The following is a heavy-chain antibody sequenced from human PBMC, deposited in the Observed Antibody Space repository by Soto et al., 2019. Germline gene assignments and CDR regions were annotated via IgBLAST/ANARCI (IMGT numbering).Heavy chain of an antibody. CDR2: MNPNNGNT. V-gene: IGHV1-8*01. Sequence: ASVKVSCKASGYTFTNYDINWVRQAPGQGLEWMGWMNPNNGNTGYAQKFQGRITMTRNTSISTAYMELRSLRSEDTAIYYCARGARITISGVVTWYYFDYSGQAALVTVSS. J-gene: IGHJ4*02. CDR1: GYTFTNYD. CDR3: ARGARITISGVVTWYYFDY. D-gene: IGHD3-3*01.